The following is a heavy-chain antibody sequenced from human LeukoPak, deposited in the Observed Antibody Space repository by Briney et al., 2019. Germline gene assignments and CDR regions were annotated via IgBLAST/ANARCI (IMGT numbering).Heavy chain of an antibody. Sequence: SETLSLTCTVSGGSISSSSYYWGWIRQPPGKGLEWIGSIYYSGSTNYNPSLKSRVTISVDTSKNQFSLKLSSVTAADTAVYYCARRITIFGVVTHDAFDIWGQGTMVTVSS. V-gene: IGHV4-39*07. J-gene: IGHJ3*02. CDR3: ARRITIFGVVTHDAFDI. CDR2: IYYSGST. CDR1: GGSISSSSYY. D-gene: IGHD3-3*01.